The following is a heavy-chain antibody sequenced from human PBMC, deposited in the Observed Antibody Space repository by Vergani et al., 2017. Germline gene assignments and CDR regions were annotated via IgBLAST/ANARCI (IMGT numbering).Heavy chain of an antibody. D-gene: IGHD6-19*01. J-gene: IGHJ5*02. CDR3: ARHSTVEWLVKLGWIDP. CDR2: IYYSGST. CDR1: GGSFSGYY. Sequence: QVQLQQWGAGLLKPSETLSLTCAVYGGSFSGYYWGWIRQPPGKGLEWIASIYYSGSTYYNPSLKSRVTISVDTSKNQFSLKLSSVTAADTAVYFFARHSTVEWLVKLGWIDPWGQGILVTVSS. V-gene: IGHV4-34*01.